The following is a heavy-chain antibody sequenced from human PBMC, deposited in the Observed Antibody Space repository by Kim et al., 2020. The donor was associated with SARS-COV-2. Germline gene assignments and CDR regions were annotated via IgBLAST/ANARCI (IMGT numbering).Heavy chain of an antibody. V-gene: IGHV4-39*01. J-gene: IGHJ4*02. D-gene: IGHD2-2*01. CDR2: IYYSGST. Sequence: SETLSLTCTVSGGSISSSSYYWGWIRQPPGKGLEWIGSIYYSGSTYYNPSLKSRVTISVDTSKNQFSLKLSSVTAADTAVYYCARHLGNEVIVVVPAAMYYFEYWGQGTLVTVSS. CDR1: GGSISSSSYY. CDR3: ARHLGNEVIVVVPAAMYYFEY.